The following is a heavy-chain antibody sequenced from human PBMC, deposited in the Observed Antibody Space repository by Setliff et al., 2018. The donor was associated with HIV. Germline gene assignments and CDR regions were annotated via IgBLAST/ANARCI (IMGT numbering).Heavy chain of an antibody. J-gene: IGHJ6*03. CDR1: GGSISSYY. D-gene: IGHD1-7*01. CDR2: IYYSGST. V-gene: IGHV4-59*01. Sequence: SETLSLTCTVSGGSISSYYWSWTRQPPGKGLEWIGYIYYSGSTNYNPSLKSRVTISVDTSKNPFSTKLSSVTAADTAVYYCARGDGTKYYYYYYMDVWGKGTTVTVSS. CDR3: ARGDGTKYYYYYYMDV.